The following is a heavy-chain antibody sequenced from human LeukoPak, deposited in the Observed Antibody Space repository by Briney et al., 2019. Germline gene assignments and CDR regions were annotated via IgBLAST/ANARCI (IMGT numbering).Heavy chain of an antibody. CDR3: ARHGSYSLDY. Sequence: SETLSLTCTVYGVSFSGHYWSWIRQPPGKGLEWIGELNHSGATNYNPSLRSRVTISVDTSKNQFSLKLSSVTAADTAVYFCARHGSYSLDYWGQGALVTVSS. V-gene: IGHV4-34*01. J-gene: IGHJ4*02. CDR1: GVSFSGHY. D-gene: IGHD3-3*01. CDR2: LNHSGAT.